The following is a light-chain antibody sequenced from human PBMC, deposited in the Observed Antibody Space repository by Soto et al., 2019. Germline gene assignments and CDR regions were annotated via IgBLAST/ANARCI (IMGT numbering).Light chain of an antibody. V-gene: IGKV1-12*01. CDR3: QQANSSPIT. Sequence: DTPVAQSPATVSASVGDRVTITCRSSQGISSWLAWYQQKPGKAPKLLIYAASSLQIGVPSRFSGSGSGTDFTLTISSLQAEDFALYYCQQANSSPITFAGGTRLEIK. CDR2: AAS. J-gene: IGKJ5*01. CDR1: QGISSW.